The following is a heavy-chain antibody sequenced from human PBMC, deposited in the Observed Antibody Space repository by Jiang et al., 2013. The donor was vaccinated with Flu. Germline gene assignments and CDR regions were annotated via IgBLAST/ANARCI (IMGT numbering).Heavy chain of an antibody. J-gene: IGHJ6*03. V-gene: IGHV5-51*01. D-gene: IGHD1-26*01. Sequence: PGESLKISCKGSGYSFTSYWIGWVRQMPGKGLEWMGIIYPGDSDTRYSPSFQGQVTISADKSISTAYLQWSSLKASDTAMYYCARTPPTYSGSYYYYYMDVWGKGTTVTVSS. CDR3: ARTPPTYSGSYYYYYMDV. CDR2: IYPGDSDT. CDR1: GYSFTSYW.